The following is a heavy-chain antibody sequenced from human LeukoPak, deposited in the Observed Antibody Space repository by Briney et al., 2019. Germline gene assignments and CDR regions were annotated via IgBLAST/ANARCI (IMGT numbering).Heavy chain of an antibody. J-gene: IGHJ4*02. CDR2: IYNSGST. CDR3: ARQGVRGQYLVHFDY. V-gene: IGHV4-59*08. CDR1: GGSISSSY. D-gene: IGHD6-13*01. Sequence: FETLCLTCAVSGGSISSSYWNWIRQPPGKGLEWIGYIYNSGSTYYNPSLKSRVTISLDTSKNQFSLKLRSVTAADTAVYYCARQGVRGQYLVHFDYWGQGTLATVSS.